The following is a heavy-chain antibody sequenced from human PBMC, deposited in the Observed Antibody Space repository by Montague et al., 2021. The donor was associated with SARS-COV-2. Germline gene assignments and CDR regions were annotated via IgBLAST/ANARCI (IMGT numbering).Heavy chain of an antibody. Sequence: SETLSLTCAVYGGSFSGYYWSWIRQPPGKGLEWIGEMNPSGGTNYNPSLKSRVTISIDTSKNQFSLKLSSVTAADTAVYYCARGSGWYKYWYFDLWGRGTTVIVSS. CDR3: ARGSGWYKYWYFDL. V-gene: IGHV4-34*01. CDR2: MNPSGGT. J-gene: IGHJ2*01. CDR1: GGSFSGYY. D-gene: IGHD6-19*01.